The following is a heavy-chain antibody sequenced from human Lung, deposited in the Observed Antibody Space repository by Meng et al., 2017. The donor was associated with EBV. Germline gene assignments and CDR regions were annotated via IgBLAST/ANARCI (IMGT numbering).Heavy chain of an antibody. CDR2: ISSSSSYI. V-gene: IGHV3-21*01. CDR1: GFTFISYS. D-gene: IGHD3-16*01. Sequence: VRLLDSGGAWVRPGGSLGSSCAASGFTFISYSRNWVRQAPGKGLEWVSSISSSSSYIYYADSVKGRFTISRDNAKNSLYLQMNSLRAEDTAVYYCLRGGRFDPWGQGTLVTVSS. J-gene: IGHJ5*02. CDR3: LRGGRFDP.